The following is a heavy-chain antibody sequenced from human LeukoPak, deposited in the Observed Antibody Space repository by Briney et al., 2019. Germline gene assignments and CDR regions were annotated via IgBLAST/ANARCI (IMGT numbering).Heavy chain of an antibody. D-gene: IGHD2/OR15-2a*01. V-gene: IGHV3-7*01. CDR1: GFTYRSYW. CDR3: GRHNRRSHGHY. J-gene: IGHJ4*02. Sequence: GGSLRLSCAASGFTYRSYWMTWVRQAPGKGLEWMANIRDDGSDKYYVDSVKGRFTISRDNAQNTLLLQMDSLRVEDTAVYYCGRHNRRSHGHYWSQGTLVTVST. CDR2: IRDDGSDK.